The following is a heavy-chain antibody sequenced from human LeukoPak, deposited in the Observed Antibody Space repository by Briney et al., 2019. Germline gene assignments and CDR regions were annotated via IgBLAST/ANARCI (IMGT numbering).Heavy chain of an antibody. J-gene: IGHJ4*02. CDR3: ASPYRPEYSSGWHFDY. CDR2: ISYDGSNK. D-gene: IGHD6-19*01. V-gene: IGHV3-30*04. Sequence: SCKASGGTFSSYAMHWVRQAPGKGLEWVAVISYDGSNKYYADSVKGRYTISRDNSKNTLYLQMNSLRAEDTAVYYCASPYRPEYSSGWHFDYWGQGTLVTVSS. CDR1: GGTFSSYA.